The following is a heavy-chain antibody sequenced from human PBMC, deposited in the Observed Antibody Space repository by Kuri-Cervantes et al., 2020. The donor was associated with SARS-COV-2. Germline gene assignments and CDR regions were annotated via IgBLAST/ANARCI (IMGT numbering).Heavy chain of an antibody. CDR2: INHSGST. J-gene: IGHJ4*02. D-gene: IGHD2-2*01. Sequence: ESLKISCAVYGGSFSGYYWSWIRQPPGKGLEWIGEINHSGSTNYIPSLKSRVTISVDTSKNQFSLKLSSVAAADTAVYYCARGLRGVVPAAITVDYWGQGTLVTVSS. CDR3: ARGLRGVVPAAITVDY. CDR1: GGSFSGYY. V-gene: IGHV4-34*01.